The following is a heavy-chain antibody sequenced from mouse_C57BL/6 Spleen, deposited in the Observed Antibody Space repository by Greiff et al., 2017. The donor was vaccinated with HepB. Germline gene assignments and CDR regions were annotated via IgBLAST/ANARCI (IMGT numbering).Heavy chain of an antibody. J-gene: IGHJ2*01. CDR3: ARSDDGSHFDY. CDR2: LWTGGGT. V-gene: IGHV2-9-1*01. Sequence: QVQLKESGPGLVAPSQSLSITCTVSGFSLTSYAICWVRQPPGKGLEWFGVLWTGGGTNYNSALKSRLSRSKDNSKSQVFLKMNSLQTDDTARYYCARSDDGSHFDYWGQGTTLTVSS. CDR1: GFSLTSYA. D-gene: IGHD1-1*01.